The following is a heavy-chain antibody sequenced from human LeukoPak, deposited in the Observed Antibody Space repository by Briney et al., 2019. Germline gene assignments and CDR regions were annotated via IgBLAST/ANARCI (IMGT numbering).Heavy chain of an antibody. CDR1: GFTFSSYN. D-gene: IGHD4-11*01. V-gene: IGHV3-48*01. Sequence: GGSLRLSCAASGFTFSSYNMNWVRQAPGKGLEWVSYISSSGSTIYYADSVKGRFTISRDNSKNTLHVQMNSLRAEDSAVYYCAKFMTTLTTDYVDSWGQGTLVSVSS. CDR2: ISSSGSTI. CDR3: AKFMTTLTTDYVDS. J-gene: IGHJ4*02.